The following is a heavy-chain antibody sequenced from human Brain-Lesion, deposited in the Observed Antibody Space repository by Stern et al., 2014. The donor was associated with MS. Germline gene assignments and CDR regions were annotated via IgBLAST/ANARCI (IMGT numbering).Heavy chain of an antibody. V-gene: IGHV4-39*01. CDR1: GGSVSSTSFA. CDR2: LYYSGNT. Sequence: VQLVESGPGLVKPSETLSLTCTVAGGSVSSTSFAWAWIRQPPGKGLEWIGTLYYSGNTYSSRSHKSRLTIAIDTSKNVFSLQLRFLTAADTAVYYCAGEEDIRYCSGGSCTGNWFDPWGQGTLVTVSS. D-gene: IGHD2-15*01. J-gene: IGHJ5*02. CDR3: AGEEDIRYCSGGSCTGNWFDP.